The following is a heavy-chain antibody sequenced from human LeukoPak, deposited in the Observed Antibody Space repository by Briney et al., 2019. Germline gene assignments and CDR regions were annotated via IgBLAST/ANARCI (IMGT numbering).Heavy chain of an antibody. CDR2: ISSSSSTI. D-gene: IGHD2-8*01. J-gene: IGHJ4*02. CDR3: ARVYLERLTAGYFDH. V-gene: IGHV3-48*02. Sequence: GGSLRLSCAASGFTFSSYSMNWVRQAPGKGLEWVSYISSSSSTIYYADSVKGRFTISRDNAKNTLYLQMNSLRDEDSAAYYCARVYLERLTAGYFDHWGQGTWVTVSP. CDR1: GFTFSSYS.